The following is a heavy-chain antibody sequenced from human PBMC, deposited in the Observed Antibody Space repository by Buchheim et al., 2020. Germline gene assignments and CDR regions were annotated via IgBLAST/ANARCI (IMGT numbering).Heavy chain of an antibody. V-gene: IGHV3-74*01. CDR1: GFTFSTYW. D-gene: IGHD6-13*01. CDR2: INGDGSTT. CDR3: ARGRGYDSSWQLDY. Sequence: EVQLVESGGGLVQPGGSLRLSCAASGFTFSTYWMHWVRQVPGKGLVWVSRINGDGSTTTYAGSVKGRFTISRDNAKNPLYLQMNSLRAEDTAVYYCARGRGYDSSWQLDYWGQGTL. J-gene: IGHJ4*02.